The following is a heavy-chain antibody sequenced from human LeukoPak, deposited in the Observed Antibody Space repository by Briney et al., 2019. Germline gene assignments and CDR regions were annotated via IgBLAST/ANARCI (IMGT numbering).Heavy chain of an antibody. CDR3: AKGPAMVRGTFDP. CDR2: ISGSGGNT. J-gene: IGHJ5*02. CDR1: GFTFSSYA. Sequence: GGSLRLSCATSGFTFSSYAMSWVRRAPGKGLEWVSSISGSGGNTYYADSVKGRFTISRDYSKNTLYLQMNSLRTEETAVYYCAKGPAMVRGTFDPWGQGTLVTVSS. V-gene: IGHV3-23*01. D-gene: IGHD3-10*01.